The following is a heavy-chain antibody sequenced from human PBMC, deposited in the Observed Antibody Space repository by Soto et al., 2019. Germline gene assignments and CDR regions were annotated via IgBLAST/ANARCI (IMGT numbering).Heavy chain of an antibody. D-gene: IGHD3-16*02. CDR2: IWYDGSNK. Sequence: QVQLVESGGGLVQPGRSLRLSCAASGFTFSSYGMHWVRQAPGKGLEWVAVIWYDGSNKYYADSVKGRFTISRDNSKNPLYLQMNSLSDEDTAVYYGARDLRLGELSADLDYWGQGTLVTVSS. J-gene: IGHJ4*02. CDR1: GFTFSSYG. CDR3: ARDLRLGELSADLDY. V-gene: IGHV3-33*01.